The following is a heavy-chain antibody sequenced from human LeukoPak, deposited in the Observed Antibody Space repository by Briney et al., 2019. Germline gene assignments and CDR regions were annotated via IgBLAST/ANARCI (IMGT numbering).Heavy chain of an antibody. Sequence: GGSLRLSCAASGFTFSSYAMHWVRQAPGKGLEWVAVISYDGSNKYYADSVKGRFTISRDNSKNTLYLQMNSLRAEDTAVYYCARASSSSDIDYFDYWGQGTLVTVSS. D-gene: IGHD6-6*01. CDR3: ARASSSSDIDYFDY. CDR2: ISYDGSNK. V-gene: IGHV3-30*01. CDR1: GFTFSSYA. J-gene: IGHJ4*02.